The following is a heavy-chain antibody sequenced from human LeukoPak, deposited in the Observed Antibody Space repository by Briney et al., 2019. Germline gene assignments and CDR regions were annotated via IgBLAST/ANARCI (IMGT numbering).Heavy chain of an antibody. D-gene: IGHD3-3*01. V-gene: IGHV4-34*01. J-gene: IGHJ4*02. Sequence: SETLSLTCAVYGGSFSGYYWSWIRQPPGKGLEWIGEINHSGSTNYDPSLKSRVTISVDTSKNQFSLKLSSVTAADTAVYYCARGRNYDFWRSLYFDYWGQGTLVTVSS. CDR2: INHSGST. CDR1: GGSFSGYY. CDR3: ARGRNYDFWRSLYFDY.